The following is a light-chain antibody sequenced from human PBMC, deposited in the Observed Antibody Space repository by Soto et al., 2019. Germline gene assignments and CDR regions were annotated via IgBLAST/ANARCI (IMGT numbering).Light chain of an antibody. Sequence: QSVLTQPPSVSGAPGRRVTISCTGSSSNIGAGYDVHWYQQLPGTAPKLLIYGNSNRPSGVPDRFSGSKSGTSASLAITGLRAEDEADYYCQSYDSSLSAHVFGTGTKVTVL. CDR1: SSNIGAGYD. CDR2: GNS. J-gene: IGLJ1*01. V-gene: IGLV1-40*01. CDR3: QSYDSSLSAHV.